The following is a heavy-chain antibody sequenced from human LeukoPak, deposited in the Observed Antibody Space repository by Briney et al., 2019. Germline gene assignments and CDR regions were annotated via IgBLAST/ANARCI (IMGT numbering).Heavy chain of an antibody. CDR1: GYTFTSYG. Sequence: GASVKVSCMASGYTFTSYGISWVRQAPGQGLEWIGWISTYNGDTNYAQKLQGRVTMTTDTSTNTAYMELRSLRSDDTAVYYCAREGLGELTLDYWGQGTLVTVSS. CDR2: ISTYNGDT. V-gene: IGHV1-18*01. J-gene: IGHJ4*02. CDR3: AREGLGELTLDY. D-gene: IGHD3-16*01.